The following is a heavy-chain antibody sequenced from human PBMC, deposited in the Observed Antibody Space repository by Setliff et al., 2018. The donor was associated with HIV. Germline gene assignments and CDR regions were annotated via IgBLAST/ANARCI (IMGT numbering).Heavy chain of an antibody. CDR2: ISSTAYGGTT. J-gene: IGHJ5*02. CDR3: TTRPRRGSTIFVGP. Sequence: PGGSLRLSCAASGFTFSTYAMTWFRQAPGKGLEWVGFISSTAYGGTTEYAASVKGRFTISRDDSKSIAYLQMNSLKTEDTAVYYCTTRPRRGSTIFVGPWGQGTLVTVSS. D-gene: IGHD3-3*01. V-gene: IGHV3-49*03. CDR1: GFTFSTYA.